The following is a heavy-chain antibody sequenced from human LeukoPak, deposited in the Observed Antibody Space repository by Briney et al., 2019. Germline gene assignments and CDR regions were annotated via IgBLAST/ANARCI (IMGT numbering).Heavy chain of an antibody. CDR2: INHSGST. D-gene: IGHD3-22*01. V-gene: IGHV4-34*01. J-gene: IGHJ4*02. CDR1: GGSFSGYY. Sequence: SETLSLTCAVYGGSFSGYYWSWIRQPPGKGLEWIGEINHSGSTNYNPSLKSRVTISVDTSKDQFSLKLSSVTAADTAVYYCASRPYYYDSSGYYYVVGSLDYWGQGTLVTVSS. CDR3: ASRPYYYDSSGYYYVVGSLDY.